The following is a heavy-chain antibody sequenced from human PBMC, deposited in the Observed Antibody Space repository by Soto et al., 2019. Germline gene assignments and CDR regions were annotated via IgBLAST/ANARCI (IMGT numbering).Heavy chain of an antibody. J-gene: IGHJ3*02. Sequence: PGGSLRLSCAASGFTFSSYSMNWVRQAPGKGLEWVSSISSSSSYIYYADSVKGRFTISRDNAKNSLYLQMNSLRAEDTAVYYCARDSSWPYDSSGYYLDAFDIWGQGTMVTVSS. CDR1: GFTFSSYS. D-gene: IGHD3-22*01. CDR2: ISSSSSYI. CDR3: ARDSSWPYDSSGYYLDAFDI. V-gene: IGHV3-21*01.